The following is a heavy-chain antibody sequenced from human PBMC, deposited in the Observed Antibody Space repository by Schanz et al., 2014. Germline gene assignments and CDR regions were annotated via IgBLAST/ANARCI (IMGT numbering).Heavy chain of an antibody. CDR3: ARKMKLGVYGGKGHDSLDI. Sequence: EVHLLESGGGLVQPGGSLRLSCAASGFGFSSYSMNWVRQAPGKGLEWVSYVSRSTPDIYYADSVKGRFTISRDNAKNTLYLQMNTLRAEDTAVYYCARKMKLGVYGGKGHDSLDIWGQGTMVTVSS. CDR2: VSRSTPDI. J-gene: IGHJ3*02. V-gene: IGHV3-48*04. D-gene: IGHD4-17*01. CDR1: GFGFSSYS.